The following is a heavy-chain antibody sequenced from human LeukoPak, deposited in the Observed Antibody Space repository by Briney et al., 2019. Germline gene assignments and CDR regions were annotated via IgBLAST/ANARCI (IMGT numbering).Heavy chain of an antibody. J-gene: IGHJ4*02. D-gene: IGHD5-18*01. CDR2: MNPNSGNT. CDR1: GYTFTSYG. V-gene: IGHV1-8*02. CDR3: ARAEYSYGYGFDY. Sequence: ASVKVSCKASGYTFTSYGISWVRQATGQGLEWMGWMNPNSGNTGYAQKFQGRVTMTRNTSISTAYMELSRLRSDDTAVYYCARAEYSYGYGFDYWGQGTLVTVSS.